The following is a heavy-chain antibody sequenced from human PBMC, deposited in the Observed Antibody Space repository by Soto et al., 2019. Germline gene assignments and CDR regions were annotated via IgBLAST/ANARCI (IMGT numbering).Heavy chain of an antibody. CDR3: ARDRKRGSYPDY. CDR2: IYYSGST. D-gene: IGHD1-26*01. Sequence: QVQLQESGPGLVKPSQTLSLTCTVSGCSISSGGYYWSWIRQHPGKGLEWIGYIYYSGSTYYNPSLKSRVTISVDTSKNQFSLKLSSVTAADTAVYYCARDRKRGSYPDYWGQGTLVTVSS. J-gene: IGHJ4*02. CDR1: GCSISSGGYY. V-gene: IGHV4-31*03.